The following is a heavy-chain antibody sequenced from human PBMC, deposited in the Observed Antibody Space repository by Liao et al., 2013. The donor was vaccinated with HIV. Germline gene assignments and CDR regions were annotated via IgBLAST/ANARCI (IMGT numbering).Heavy chain of an antibody. CDR1: GGSFSGYY. CDR2: IYTSGST. Sequence: QVQLQQWGAGLLKPSETLSLTCAVYGGSFSGYYWSWIRQPAGKGLEWIGRIYTSGSTNYNPSLKSRVTMSVDTSKNQFSLKLSSVTAADTAVYYCARDYCSSTSCFYFDYWGQGTLVTVSS. CDR3: ARDYCSSTSCFYFDY. D-gene: IGHD2-2*01. V-gene: IGHV4-59*10. J-gene: IGHJ4*02.